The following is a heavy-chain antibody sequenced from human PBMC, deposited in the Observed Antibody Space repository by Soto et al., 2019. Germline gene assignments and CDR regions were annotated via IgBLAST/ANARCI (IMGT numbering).Heavy chain of an antibody. J-gene: IGHJ6*02. CDR3: AREIIAIGASDGAGYYYYGMDV. CDR2: ISYDGSNK. Sequence: QVQLVESGGGVVQPGRSLRLSCAASGFTFSSYAMHWVRQAPGKGLEWVAVISYDGSNKYYADSVKGRFTISRDNSKNTLYLQMNSLRAEDTAVYYCAREIIAIGASDGAGYYYYGMDVWGQGTTVTVSS. CDR1: GFTFSSYA. V-gene: IGHV3-30-3*01. D-gene: IGHD2-21*01.